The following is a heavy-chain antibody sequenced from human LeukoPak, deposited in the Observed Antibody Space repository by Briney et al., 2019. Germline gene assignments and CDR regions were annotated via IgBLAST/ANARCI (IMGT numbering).Heavy chain of an antibody. V-gene: IGHV4-30-2*01. Sequence: SETLSLTCTVSGGSLSSGGYYWSWIRQPPGKGLEWIGYIYHSGSTYYNPSLKSRVTISVDRSKNQFSLKLSSVTAADTAAYYCARATRTYYDFWSGPKEVRYYFDYWGQGTLVTVSS. J-gene: IGHJ4*02. D-gene: IGHD3-3*01. CDR2: IYHSGST. CDR3: ARATRTYYDFWSGPKEVRYYFDY. CDR1: GGSLSSGGYY.